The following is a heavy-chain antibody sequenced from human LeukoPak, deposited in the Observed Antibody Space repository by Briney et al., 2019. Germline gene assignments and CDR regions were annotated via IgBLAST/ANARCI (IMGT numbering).Heavy chain of an antibody. CDR1: GGSFSGYY. CDR3: ARGDYEAFDI. Sequence: SETLSLTCAVYGGSFSGYYWSWIRQPPGKGLEWIGEIYHSGSTNYNPSLKSRVTISVDKSKNQFSLKLSSVTAADTAVYYCARGDYEAFDIWGQGTMVTVSS. J-gene: IGHJ3*02. D-gene: IGHD4-11*01. CDR2: IYHSGST. V-gene: IGHV4-34*01.